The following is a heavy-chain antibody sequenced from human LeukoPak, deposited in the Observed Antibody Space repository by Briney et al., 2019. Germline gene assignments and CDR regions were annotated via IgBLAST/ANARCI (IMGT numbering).Heavy chain of an antibody. D-gene: IGHD1-26*01. V-gene: IGHV1-69*13. CDR2: IIPNSGTP. J-gene: IGHJ4*02. CDR1: GGAFSNYA. CDR3: ARSWGYGSGSYYNY. Sequence: SVKVSCKASGGAFSNYALSWVRQAPGQGLEWMGGIIPNSGTPHYAQKFQGRVTITADESTRTAYMDLSSLRSDDTAMYYCARSWGYGSGSYYNYWGQGTLVTVSS.